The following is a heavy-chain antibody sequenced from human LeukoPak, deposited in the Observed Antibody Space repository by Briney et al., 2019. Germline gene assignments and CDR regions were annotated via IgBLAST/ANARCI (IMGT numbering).Heavy chain of an antibody. CDR2: FYPEDGET. J-gene: IGHJ5*02. CDR1: GYTLTELS. V-gene: IGHV1-24*01. CDR3: ATANDMITFGGVIVNVDWFDP. Sequence: GASVTVSCKVSGYTLTELSMHWVRQAPGKGLEWMGGFYPEDGETIYAQKFQGRVTMTEDTSTDTAYMELSSLRSEDTAVYYCATANDMITFGGVIVNVDWFDPWGQGTLVTVSS. D-gene: IGHD3-16*02.